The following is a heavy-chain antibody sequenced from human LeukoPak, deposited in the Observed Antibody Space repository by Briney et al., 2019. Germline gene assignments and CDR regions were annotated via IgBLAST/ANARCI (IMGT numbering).Heavy chain of an antibody. CDR2: INAGNGNT. CDR1: GYTFTSYG. CDR3: ARVYSSGYFPYYFDY. J-gene: IGHJ4*02. Sequence: GASVKVSCKASGYTFTSYGISWVRQAPGQRLEWMGWINAGNGNTKYSQKFQGRVTITRDTSASTAYMELSSLRSEDTAVYYCARVYSSGYFPYYFDYWGQGTLVTVSS. D-gene: IGHD3-22*01. V-gene: IGHV1-3*01.